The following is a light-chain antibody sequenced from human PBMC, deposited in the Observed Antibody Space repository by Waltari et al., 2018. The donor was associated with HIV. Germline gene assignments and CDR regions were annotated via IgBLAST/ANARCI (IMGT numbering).Light chain of an antibody. CDR1: QNINRW. V-gene: IGKV1-5*01. CDR2: QAS. J-gene: IGKJ4*01. Sequence: DIQMTLSPATLPASVGDIVTLSCRPSQNINRWLAWYQQRPGKPPKFLMYQASNLESGVPSRFRGSGSGTLFTLTINSLQPDDFATYYCQQYHAYPVTFGGGTKVENK. CDR3: QQYHAYPVT.